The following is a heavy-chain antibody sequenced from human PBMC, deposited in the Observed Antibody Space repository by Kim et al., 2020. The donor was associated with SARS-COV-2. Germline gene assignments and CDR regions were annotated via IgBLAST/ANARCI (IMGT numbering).Heavy chain of an antibody. V-gene: IGHV3-15*01. J-gene: IGHJ4*02. Sequence: AAPVKGRLTISRDDSKNTLYLQMNSLKTEDTAVYYCTTGWGYYGSGSYYYWGQGTLVTVSS. D-gene: IGHD3-10*01. CDR3: TTGWGYYGSGSYYY.